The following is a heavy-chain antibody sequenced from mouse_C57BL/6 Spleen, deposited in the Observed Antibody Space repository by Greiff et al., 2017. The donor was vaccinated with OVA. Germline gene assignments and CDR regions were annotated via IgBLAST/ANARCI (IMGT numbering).Heavy chain of an antibody. J-gene: IGHJ1*03. Sequence: QVQLKQSGPELVKPGASVKISCKASGYAFSSSWMNWVKQRPGKGLEWIGRIYPGDGDTNYNGKFKGKATLTADKSSSTAYMQLSSLTSEDSAVYFCARGLSYYDGSSYWYFDVWGTGTTVTVSS. CDR2: IYPGDGDT. D-gene: IGHD1-1*01. CDR1: GYAFSSSW. CDR3: ARGLSYYDGSSYWYFDV. V-gene: IGHV1-82*01.